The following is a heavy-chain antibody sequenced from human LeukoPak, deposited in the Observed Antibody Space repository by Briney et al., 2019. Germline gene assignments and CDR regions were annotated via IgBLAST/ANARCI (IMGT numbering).Heavy chain of an antibody. Sequence: GGSLRLSCAASGFTFSSYGMHWVRQAPGKGLEWVAFISHDGINKYYADSVKGRFTISRDNSKNTLYLQMNSLRAEDTALYYCAKDLAGRDRFGGNSFDYWGQGTLVTVSS. D-gene: IGHD3-10*01. V-gene: IGHV3-30*18. CDR1: GFTFSSYG. J-gene: IGHJ4*02. CDR3: AKDLAGRDRFGGNSFDY. CDR2: ISHDGINK.